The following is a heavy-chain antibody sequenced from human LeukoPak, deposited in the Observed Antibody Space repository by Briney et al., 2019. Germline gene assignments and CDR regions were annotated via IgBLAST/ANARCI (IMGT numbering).Heavy chain of an antibody. Sequence: ASVKVSCKASGYTFTSYAMNWVRQAPGQGLEWMGWINTNTGNPTYAQGFTGRFVFSLDTSVSTAYLQISSLKAEDTAVYYCARDGSRWGYGSGSYYNHWGQGTLVTVSS. CDR3: ARDGSRWGYGSGSYYNH. CDR2: INTNTGNP. CDR1: GYTFTSYA. J-gene: IGHJ1*01. D-gene: IGHD3-10*01. V-gene: IGHV7-4-1*02.